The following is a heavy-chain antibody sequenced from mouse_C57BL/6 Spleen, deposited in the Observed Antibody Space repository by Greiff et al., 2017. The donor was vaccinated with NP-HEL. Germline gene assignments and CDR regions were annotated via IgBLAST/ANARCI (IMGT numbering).Heavy chain of an antibody. CDR1: GYTFTNYW. CDR3: ARCPNYYFDY. Sequence: QVQLKESGAELVRPGTSVKMSCKASGYTFTNYWIGWAKQRPGHGLAWIGDIYPGGGYTNYNEKFKGKATLTSDKSSSTAYMQFSSLTSEDSAIYYCARCPNYYFDYWGQGTTLTVSS. J-gene: IGHJ2*01. CDR2: IYPGGGYT. V-gene: IGHV1-63*01. D-gene: IGHD4-1*01.